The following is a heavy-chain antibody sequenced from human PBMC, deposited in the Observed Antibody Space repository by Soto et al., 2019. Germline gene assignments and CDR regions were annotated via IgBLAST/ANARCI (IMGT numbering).Heavy chain of an antibody. Sequence: QVQLVQSGAEVKKPGASVKVSCKASGYTFTSYGISWVRQAPGQGLEWMGWISAYNGNTNYAQKLQGRVTMTTDTSTSTAYMELRSLRSDDTAVYYCVRDEAAAGHYYYYGMDVWGQGTTVTVSS. CDR2: ISAYNGNT. V-gene: IGHV1-18*04. CDR1: GYTFTSYG. CDR3: VRDEAAAGHYYYYGMDV. J-gene: IGHJ6*02. D-gene: IGHD6-13*01.